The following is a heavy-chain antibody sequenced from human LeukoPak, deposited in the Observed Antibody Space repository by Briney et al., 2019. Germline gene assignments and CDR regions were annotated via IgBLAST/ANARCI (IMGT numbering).Heavy chain of an antibody. J-gene: IGHJ4*02. Sequence: GGSLRLSCAASGFSFGSYSMNWVRQAPGKGLEWVSAISSGSGNIYYADSVRGRFTVSRDNAKNSLYLQMNSLRVEDTAVYFCARGVGYCSGGSCYPFDYWGQGTLVTVSS. CDR3: ARGVGYCSGGSCYPFDY. CDR2: ISSGSGNI. CDR1: GFSFGSYS. V-gene: IGHV3-21*01. D-gene: IGHD2-15*01.